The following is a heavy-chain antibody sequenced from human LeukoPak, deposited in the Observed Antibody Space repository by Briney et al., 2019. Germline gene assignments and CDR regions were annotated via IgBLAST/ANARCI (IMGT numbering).Heavy chain of an antibody. CDR1: GGSISSSSYY. Sequence: PSETLSLTCTVSGGSISSSSYYWGWIRQPPGKGLEWIGSIYYSGSTYYNPSLKSRVTISVDTSKNQFSLKLSSVTAADTAVYYCARSTREEGRELIDYWGQGTLVTVSS. CDR3: ARSTREEGRELIDY. CDR2: IYYSGST. V-gene: IGHV4-39*07. J-gene: IGHJ4*02. D-gene: IGHD1-26*01.